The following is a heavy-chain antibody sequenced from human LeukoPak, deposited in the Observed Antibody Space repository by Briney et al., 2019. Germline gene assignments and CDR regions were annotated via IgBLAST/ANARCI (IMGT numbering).Heavy chain of an antibody. V-gene: IGHV3-30-3*01. CDR3: ARDPPNSGWAKDI. CDR2: ISYDGTNK. D-gene: IGHD5-12*01. CDR1: GFTFITYA. J-gene: IGHJ3*02. Sequence: GGSLRLSCAASGFTFITYAMHWVRQAPGKGLGWVASISYDGTNKQYADSVKGRFTISRDNTDNTLYLQMNSLTAEDTAVYYCARDPPNSGWAKDIWGQGTMVTVSS.